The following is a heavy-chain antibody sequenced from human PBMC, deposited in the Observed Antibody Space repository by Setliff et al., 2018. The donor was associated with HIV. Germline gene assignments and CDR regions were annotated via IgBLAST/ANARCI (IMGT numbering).Heavy chain of an antibody. V-gene: IGHV3-15*01. D-gene: IGHD5-18*01. CDR1: GLTFRSAW. CDR2: IKTKTDVGTT. J-gene: IGHJ4*02. Sequence: GGSLRLSCSASGLTFRSAWMNWVRQAPGKGLEWVGRIKTKTDVGTTDYAAPVKGRFTLSRDDSKNMLYLQMNSLKTEDTALYFCTTIKSYGAFDFWGQGALVTVSS. CDR3: TTIKSYGAFDF.